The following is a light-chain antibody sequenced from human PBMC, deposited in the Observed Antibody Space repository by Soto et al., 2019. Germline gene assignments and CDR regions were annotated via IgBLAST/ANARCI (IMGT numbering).Light chain of an antibody. Sequence: AVVTHPASVSGSPGHSISISCTGTSSDVGGYKYVSWYQQHPGKAPKLMIYDVSNRPSGVSDRFSGSKSGNTASLTISGLQAENEDDYYRTSYKSSSSYVLGTGTKVPVL. J-gene: IGLJ1*01. CDR2: DVS. CDR3: TSYKSSSSYV. V-gene: IGLV2-14*01. CDR1: SSDVGGYKY.